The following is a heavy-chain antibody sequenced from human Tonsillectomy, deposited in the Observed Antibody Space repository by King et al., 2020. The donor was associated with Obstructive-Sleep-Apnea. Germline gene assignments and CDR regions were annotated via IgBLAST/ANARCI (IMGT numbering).Heavy chain of an antibody. J-gene: IGHJ3*02. V-gene: IGHV3-15*04. CDR3: TTATMVRGGDAFDI. CDR1: GFTFSKAL. CDR2: MERKTDGGER. D-gene: IGHD3-10*01. Sequence: VQLVESGGGLGKPGGALRRRGAASGFTFSKALRSGVRQVPGKGRERVGRMERKTDGGERVFAAPVKGKFTISRDDSKNTLYLQMNSLKTEDTAVYYCTTATMVRGGDAFDIWGQGTMVTVSS.